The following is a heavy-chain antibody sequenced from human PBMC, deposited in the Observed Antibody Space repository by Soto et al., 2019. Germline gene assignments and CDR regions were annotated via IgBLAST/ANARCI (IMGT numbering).Heavy chain of an antibody. CDR1: GYTFTNYY. Sequence: QVRLVQSGAEVKTPGASVKVSCKASGYTFTNYYINWVRQAPRQGLEWMGIIDPSDGSTSYAQKFQGSVTVTRDTSTYTVYMELSSLRYEDTAVYYCARDPTVAAYYYDYWGQGTLVTVSS. D-gene: IGHD4-17*01. CDR2: IDPSDGST. V-gene: IGHV1-46*01. J-gene: IGHJ4*02. CDR3: ARDPTVAAYYYDY.